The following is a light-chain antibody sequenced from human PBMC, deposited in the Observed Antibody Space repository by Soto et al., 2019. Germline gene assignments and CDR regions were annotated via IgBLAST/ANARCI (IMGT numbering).Light chain of an antibody. CDR3: CSFVGGYPNFA. V-gene: IGLV2-11*01. CDR2: GVT. Sequence: QSALTQPRSVSGSPGQSVTISCTGSSSDVGFYNYVSWYQHHPDKPPKLIIYGVTQRPSGVPDRFSGSKSGNTASLTISGLQPEDEADYYCCSFVGGYPNFAFGSGTKVTVL. J-gene: IGLJ1*01. CDR1: SSDVGFYNY.